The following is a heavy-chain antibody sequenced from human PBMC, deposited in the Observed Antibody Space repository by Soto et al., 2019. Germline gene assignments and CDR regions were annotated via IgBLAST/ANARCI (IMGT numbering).Heavy chain of an antibody. CDR1: GYTFTNYG. J-gene: IGHJ6*02. CDR2: INVYNGNT. CDR3: ARDKTDYYYYGMDV. Sequence: ASVKVSCKASGYTFTNYGISWVRQAPGQGLEWMGWINVYNGNTKYAQKLQGRVTMTTDTSTSTAYMELRSLRSDDTAVYYCARDKTDYYYYGMDVWGQGTTVTVSS. V-gene: IGHV1-18*01.